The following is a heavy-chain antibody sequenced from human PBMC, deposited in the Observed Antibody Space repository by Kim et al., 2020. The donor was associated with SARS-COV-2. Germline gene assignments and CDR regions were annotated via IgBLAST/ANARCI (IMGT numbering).Heavy chain of an antibody. CDR2: ISAYNGNT. CDR3: AREPLHYDYGDLLDY. CDR1: GYTFTSYG. Sequence: ASVKVSCKASGYTFTSYGISWVRQAPGQGLEWMGWISAYNGNTNYAQKLQGRVTMTTDTSTSTAYMELRSLRSDDTAVYYCAREPLHYDYGDLLDYWGQGTLVAVSS. D-gene: IGHD4-17*01. V-gene: IGHV1-18*04. J-gene: IGHJ4*02.